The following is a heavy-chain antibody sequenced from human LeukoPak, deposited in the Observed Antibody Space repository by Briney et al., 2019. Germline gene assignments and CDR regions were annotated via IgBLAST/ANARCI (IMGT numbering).Heavy chain of an antibody. CDR1: GFTFSSYN. J-gene: IGHJ4*02. Sequence: GGSLRLSCAASGFTFSSYNMNWVRQAPGKGLEWVSPITSSSNYIYYADSVKGRFTISRDNAKNSLYLQMNSLRAEDTTVYYCARDCWDYGSGSYCGIDYWGQGTLVTVSS. V-gene: IGHV3-21*03. CDR3: ARDCWDYGSGSYCGIDY. CDR2: ITSSSNYI. D-gene: IGHD3-10*01.